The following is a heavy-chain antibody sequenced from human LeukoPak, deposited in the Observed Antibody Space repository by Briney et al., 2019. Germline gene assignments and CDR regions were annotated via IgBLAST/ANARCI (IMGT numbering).Heavy chain of an antibody. CDR1: GGSISSYY. J-gene: IGHJ4*02. V-gene: IGHV4-59*08. CDR2: IYYSGST. Sequence: SETLSLTCTVSGGSISSYYWSWIRQPPGKGLEWIGYIYYSGSTYYNPSLKSRVTISVDTSKNQFSLKLSSVTAADTAVYYCARVSRIAAAGTPDYWGQGTLVTVSS. D-gene: IGHD6-13*01. CDR3: ARVSRIAAAGTPDY.